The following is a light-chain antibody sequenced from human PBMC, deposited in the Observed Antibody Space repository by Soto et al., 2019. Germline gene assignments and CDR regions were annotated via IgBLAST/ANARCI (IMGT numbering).Light chain of an antibody. CDR1: SSDVGGYNY. Sequence: QSALTQPASVSGSPGQSITISCTGTSSDVGGYNYVSWYQQHPGKAPKLMIYDVTNRPSGVSNRFSGSKSGNTASLTISGLQAEDEADYYCSSYTRGSTPVIFGGGTKVTVL. CDR3: SSYTRGSTPVI. J-gene: IGLJ2*01. CDR2: DVT. V-gene: IGLV2-14*03.